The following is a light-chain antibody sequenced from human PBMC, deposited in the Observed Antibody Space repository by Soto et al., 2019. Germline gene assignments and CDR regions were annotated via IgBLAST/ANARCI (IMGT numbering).Light chain of an antibody. Sequence: QSVLTQPPSASGSPGQSVTISCTGTSSDVGGYNYVSWYQQHPGKAPKLMIYEVNKRLSGVPDRFSGSKSGNTASLTVSGLQAEDEADYFCSSYAGSNNYVFGTGTKVTVL. CDR1: SSDVGGYNY. J-gene: IGLJ1*01. V-gene: IGLV2-8*01. CDR2: EVN. CDR3: SSYAGSNNYV.